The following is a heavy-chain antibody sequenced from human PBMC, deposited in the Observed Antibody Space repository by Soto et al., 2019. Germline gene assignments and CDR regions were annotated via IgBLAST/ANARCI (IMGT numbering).Heavy chain of an antibody. CDR3: ARAGVPSVAGLDY. V-gene: IGHV4-59*01. CDR1: GGSISSYY. J-gene: IGHJ4*02. Sequence: QVQLQESGPRLVKPSETLSLTCTVSGGSISSYYWSWIRQPPGKGLEWIGYIYYSGSTNYNPSLKSRVTISVDTSKNQFSLKLSSVTAADTAVYYCARAGVPSVAGLDYWGQGTLVTVSS. CDR2: IYYSGST. D-gene: IGHD6-19*01.